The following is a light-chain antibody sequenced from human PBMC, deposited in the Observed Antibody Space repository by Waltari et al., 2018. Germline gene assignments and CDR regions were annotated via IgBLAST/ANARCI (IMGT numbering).Light chain of an antibody. CDR3: ASDSSGGTVYV. Sequence: QSALTQPASVSASPGESITISCTGTYTDIGAFDSVSWYQQHPGRGPKLVIYDVTTRPSGVSSRFSGSKSGNTATLTISGLQAEDEADYFCASDSSGGTVYVFGTGTKVTVL. J-gene: IGLJ1*01. CDR1: YTDIGAFDS. CDR2: DVT. V-gene: IGLV2-14*03.